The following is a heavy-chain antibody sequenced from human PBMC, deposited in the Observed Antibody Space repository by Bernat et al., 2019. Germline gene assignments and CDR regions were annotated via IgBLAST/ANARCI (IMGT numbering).Heavy chain of an antibody. D-gene: IGHD1-26*01. CDR1: GFTFSSYA. Sequence: EVQLVESGGGLVQPGGSLRLSCAASGFTFSSYAMSWVRQAPGKGLEWVSAISGSGGSTYYADSVKGRFTISRDTSKNTLYLQMNSLRADDTAVYYCVKDTRGGYYGSFDHWGQGTLVTVSS. CDR2: ISGSGGST. V-gene: IGHV3-23*04. CDR3: VKDTRGGYYGSFDH. J-gene: IGHJ4*02.